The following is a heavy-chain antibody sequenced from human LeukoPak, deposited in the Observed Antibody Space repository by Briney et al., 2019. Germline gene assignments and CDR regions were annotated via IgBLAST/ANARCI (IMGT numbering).Heavy chain of an antibody. CDR1: GFTFSSYE. CDR2: INSKGSTI. D-gene: IGHD1-26*01. Sequence: TGGSLRLSCAASGFTFSSYEMNWVRQAPGKGLEWVSYINSKGSTIYYADSVKGRFTISRDSAKNSLYLQMNSLRAEDTAVYYCARHSHSGSYFNWEFDYWGQGTLVTVSS. J-gene: IGHJ4*02. CDR3: ARHSHSGSYFNWEFDY. V-gene: IGHV3-48*03.